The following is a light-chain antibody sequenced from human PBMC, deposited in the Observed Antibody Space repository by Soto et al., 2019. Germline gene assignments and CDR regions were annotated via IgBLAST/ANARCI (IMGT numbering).Light chain of an antibody. CDR1: QSVSSK. CDR2: GAS. V-gene: IGKV3D-15*01. CDR3: QQYGSSPRT. J-gene: IGKJ1*01. Sequence: EIVMTQSPATLSVSPGERVTLSCRASQSVSSKLAWYQQKPGQAPRLLIYGASTRATGIPARFSGSGSGTEFTLTISRLEPEDFAVYYCQQYGSSPRTFGQGTKVDIK.